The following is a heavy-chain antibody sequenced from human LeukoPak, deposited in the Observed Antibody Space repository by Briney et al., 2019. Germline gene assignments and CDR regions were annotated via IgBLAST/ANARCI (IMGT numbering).Heavy chain of an antibody. J-gene: IGHJ4*02. CDR2: IGAAGDT. D-gene: IGHD2-21*02. CDR1: GFTFSSYG. CDR3: ARGLPGGFDY. V-gene: IGHV3-13*04. Sequence: GRSLRLSCAASGFTFSSYGMHWVRQAKGKGLEWVSGIGAAGDTYYSGSVKGRFTISRQNAQNSLYLQMNSLRVGDTAVYYCARGLPGGFDYWGQGTLVTVSS.